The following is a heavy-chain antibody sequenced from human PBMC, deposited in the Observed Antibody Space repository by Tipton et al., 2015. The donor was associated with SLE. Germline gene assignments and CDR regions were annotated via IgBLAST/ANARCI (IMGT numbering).Heavy chain of an antibody. CDR3: ARGSVTGYDFFDY. D-gene: IGHD5-12*01. Sequence: SLRLSCAASGFSLYDHAMHWVRQAPGKGLEWVSGINWNSGAINYADSVRGRFTISRDNAKNSLYLQMNSLRPEDTAFYFCARGSVTGYDFFDYWGQGTVVTVSS. J-gene: IGHJ4*02. CDR1: GFSLYDHA. CDR2: INWNSGAI. V-gene: IGHV3-9*01.